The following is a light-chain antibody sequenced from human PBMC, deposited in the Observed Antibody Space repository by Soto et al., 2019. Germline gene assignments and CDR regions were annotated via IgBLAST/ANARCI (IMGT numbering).Light chain of an antibody. Sequence: QSALTQPPSASGSLGQSVTISCTGTSSDVGGYNYVSWYQHHPGKAPKLMLYEVNTRPSGVPDRFSGSKSGNTASLTVSGLQAEDEADYYCSSFTISRNTVIFGGGTKITVL. CDR1: SSDVGGYNY. J-gene: IGLJ2*01. CDR2: EVN. CDR3: SSFTISRNTVI. V-gene: IGLV2-8*01.